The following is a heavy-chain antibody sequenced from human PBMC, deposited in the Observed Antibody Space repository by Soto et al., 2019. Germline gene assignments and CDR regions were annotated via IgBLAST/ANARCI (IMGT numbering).Heavy chain of an antibody. D-gene: IGHD6-13*01. V-gene: IGHV1-69*13. CDR1: GYTFTSYG. CDR3: AAPSAAAGYYYYYGMDV. CDR2: IIPIFGTA. J-gene: IGHJ6*02. Sequence: GASVKVSCKASGYTFTSYGISWVRQAPGQGLEWMGGIIPIFGTANYAQKFQGRVTITADESTSTAYMELSSLRSEDTAVYYCAAPSAAAGYYYYYGMDVWGQGTTVTVSS.